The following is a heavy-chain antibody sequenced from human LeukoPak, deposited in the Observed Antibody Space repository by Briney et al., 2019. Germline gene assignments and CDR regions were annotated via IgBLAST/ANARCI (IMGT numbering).Heavy chain of an antibody. J-gene: IGHJ3*02. Sequence: SETLSLPCTVSGGSINNYYWSWIRQPPGKGLEWIGYVEDTGSTKYNPSLESRVTISLDTSKTQFSLKLTSVTAADTAVYYCARDGHCNGGGCWNAFDIWGQGTMVTVSS. CDR1: GGSINNYY. V-gene: IGHV4-59*01. CDR2: VEDTGST. D-gene: IGHD2-15*01. CDR3: ARDGHCNGGGCWNAFDI.